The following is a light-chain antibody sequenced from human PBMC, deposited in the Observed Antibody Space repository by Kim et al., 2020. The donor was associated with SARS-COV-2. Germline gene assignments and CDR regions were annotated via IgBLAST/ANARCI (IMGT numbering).Light chain of an antibody. CDR1: RSNIGTNT. CDR3: TTWDDSLNGLV. V-gene: IGLV1-44*01. CDR2: RNN. Sequence: QSVVTQPPSASGTPGQRVTISCSGSRSNIGTNTVTWYQHLPGTAPKVLIYRNNLRPSGVPDRFSGSKSGTSASLAISGLQSEDEADYYCTTWDDSLNGLVFGGGTQLTVL. J-gene: IGLJ2*01.